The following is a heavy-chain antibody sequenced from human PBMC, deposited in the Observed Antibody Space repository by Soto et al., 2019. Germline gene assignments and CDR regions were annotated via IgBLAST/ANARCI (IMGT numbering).Heavy chain of an antibody. CDR3: AGGGTPIDY. Sequence: QVQLVQSGAEVKKPGASVKVSCKASGYTFTNFGISWVRQAPGQGLEGMGWISAYNGNTNYAQNFKGRVTMTTDTSTSTAYMEPGSLRSDDTAVYYCAGGGTPIDYWGQGTLVTVSS. D-gene: IGHD3-16*01. V-gene: IGHV1-18*01. CDR2: ISAYNGNT. CDR1: GYTFTNFG. J-gene: IGHJ4*02.